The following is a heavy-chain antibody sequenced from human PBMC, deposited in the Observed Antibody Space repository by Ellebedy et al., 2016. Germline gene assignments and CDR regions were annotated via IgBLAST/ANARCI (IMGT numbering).Heavy chain of an antibody. J-gene: IGHJ4*02. D-gene: IGHD3-22*01. Sequence: ASVKVSCKASGGTFSSYAISWVRQAPGQGLEWMGGIIPIFGTANYAQKFQGRVTITADKSTSTAYMELSSLRSEDTAVYYCARDRPDSSGYVDAIYFDYWGQGTLVTVSS. CDR3: ARDRPDSSGYVDAIYFDY. V-gene: IGHV1-69*06. CDR1: GGTFSSYA. CDR2: IIPIFGTA.